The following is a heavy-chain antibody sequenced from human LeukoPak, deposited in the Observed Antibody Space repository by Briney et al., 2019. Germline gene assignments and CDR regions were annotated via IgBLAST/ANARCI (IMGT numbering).Heavy chain of an antibody. CDR2: IYYSGST. CDR1: GGSISSYY. V-gene: IGHV4-59*01. J-gene: IGHJ6*03. D-gene: IGHD1-20*01. CDR3: ARALRYNWNYDYYYMDV. Sequence: SETLSLTCTVSGGSISSYYWSWIRQPPGKGLEWIGYIYYSGSTNYNPSLKSRVTISVDTSKNQFSLKLSSVPAADTAVYYCARALRYNWNYDYYYMDVWGKGTTVTVSS.